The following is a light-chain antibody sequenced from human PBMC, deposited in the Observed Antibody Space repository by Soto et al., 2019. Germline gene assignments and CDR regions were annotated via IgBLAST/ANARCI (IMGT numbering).Light chain of an antibody. Sequence: DIQMTQSPSTLSASVGDRVAVTCLASQSISTSLAWYQQKPGKAPKLLIYKASSLESGVPSRFSGSGSGTEFTLTISSLQPDDFATYYCQQYNTYSRTFGQGTKVDI. V-gene: IGKV1-5*03. CDR2: KAS. CDR1: QSISTS. J-gene: IGKJ1*01. CDR3: QQYNTYSRT.